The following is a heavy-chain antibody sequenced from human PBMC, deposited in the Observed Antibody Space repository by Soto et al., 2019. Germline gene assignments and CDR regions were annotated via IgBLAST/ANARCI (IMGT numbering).Heavy chain of an antibody. CDR3: ARELYSCGGDCPYYMDY. CDR2: ISLYHHST. V-gene: IGHV1-46*01. J-gene: IGHJ4*02. Sequence: ASVKVSCKTSGYPFTDYFIHWVRQAPGQGLEWMGIISLYHHSTSYAQKFQGRLTVTADTSTTTVYMDLSSLTSEDSAVCRCARELYSCGGDCPYYMDYWGQGTLVTVSS. CDR1: GYPFTDYF. D-gene: IGHD2-21*02.